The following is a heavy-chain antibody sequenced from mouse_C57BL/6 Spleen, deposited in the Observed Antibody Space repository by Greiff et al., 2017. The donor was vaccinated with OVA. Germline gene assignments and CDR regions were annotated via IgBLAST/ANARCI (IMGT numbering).Heavy chain of an antibody. Sequence: QVQLQQPGAELVMPGASVKLSCKASGYTFTSYWMHWVKQRPGQGLEWIGEIDPSDSYTNYNQKFKGKSTLTVDKSSSTAYMQLSSLTSEDSAVYYGARVLPLWYFDVWGTGTTVTVSS. CDR2: IDPSDSYT. CDR3: ARVLPLWYFDV. J-gene: IGHJ1*03. CDR1: GYTFTSYW. V-gene: IGHV1-69*01.